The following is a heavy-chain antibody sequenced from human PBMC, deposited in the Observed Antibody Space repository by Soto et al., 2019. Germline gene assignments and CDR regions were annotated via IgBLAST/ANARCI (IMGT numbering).Heavy chain of an antibody. CDR1: GYTFTNYG. D-gene: IGHD3-10*01. J-gene: IGHJ5*02. V-gene: IGHV1-18*01. Sequence: QVQLVQSGGEVKKPGASVKVSCKASGYTFTNYGISWVRQAPGQGLEWMGWINVYNGNTKYAQKVQGRVTMTTDTATSTAYRERRSVRSDDTAVYYCARGVGSGSYYNQYNWFDPWGQGPLVTVSS. CDR3: ARGVGSGSYYNQYNWFDP. CDR2: INVYNGNT.